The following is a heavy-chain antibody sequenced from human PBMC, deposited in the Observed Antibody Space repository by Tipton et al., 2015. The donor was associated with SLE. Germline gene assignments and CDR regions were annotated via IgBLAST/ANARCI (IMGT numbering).Heavy chain of an antibody. CDR1: GGSISSSSYY. Sequence: TLSLTCTVSGGSISSSSYYWGWIRQPPGKGLEWIGSIYYSGSTYYNPSLKSRVTISVDTSKNQFSLKLSSVTAADTAVYYCARTFSGYSSGWLDYWGRGTLVTVSS. CDR2: IYYSGST. J-gene: IGHJ4*02. D-gene: IGHD6-19*01. CDR3: ARTFSGYSSGWLDY. V-gene: IGHV4-39*01.